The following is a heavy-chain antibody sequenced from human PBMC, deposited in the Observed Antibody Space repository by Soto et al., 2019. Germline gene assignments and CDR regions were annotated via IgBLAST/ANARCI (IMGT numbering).Heavy chain of an antibody. D-gene: IGHD5-12*01. V-gene: IGHV4-39*01. J-gene: IGHJ4*02. Sequence: ETQSLTCTVSGGSIKVGGYYWGWIRQPPGKGLEWVATIYYSGTTYYNPSLKSRLTISLDTSRNQFSLDLTSVTAADTAVYYCARLAYSHYSTWGQGTLGTVSS. CDR1: GGSIKVGGYY. CDR2: IYYSGTT. CDR3: ARLAYSHYST.